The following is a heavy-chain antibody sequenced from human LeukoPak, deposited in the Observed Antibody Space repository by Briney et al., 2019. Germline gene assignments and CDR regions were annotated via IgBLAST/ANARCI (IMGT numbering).Heavy chain of an antibody. J-gene: IGHJ4*02. CDR1: GFIFSSYG. CDR3: AKDYPSDAMLTGYCDY. V-gene: IGHV3-30*18. Sequence: GGSLRLSCAASGFIFSSYGMHWVRQAPGKGLEWVSVILYDGSSTYYADSVKGRFTISRDNSKNTLYLQMNSLRTEDTAVYYSAKDYPSDAMLTGYCDYWGQGTLVTVSS. CDR2: ILYDGSST. D-gene: IGHD3-9*01.